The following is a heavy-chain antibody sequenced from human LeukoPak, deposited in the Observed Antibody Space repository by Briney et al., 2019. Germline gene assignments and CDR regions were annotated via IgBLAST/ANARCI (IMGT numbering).Heavy chain of an antibody. Sequence: ASVKVSCKASGYTFTGYYMHWVRQAPGQGLEWMGWINPNSGGTNYAQKFQGRVTMTRDTSISTAYMELSRLRSDDTAVYYCARAYDFWSGPRFDPWGQGTLVTVSS. CDR1: GYTFTGYY. CDR3: ARAYDFWSGPRFDP. J-gene: IGHJ5*02. D-gene: IGHD3-3*01. CDR2: INPNSGGT. V-gene: IGHV1-2*02.